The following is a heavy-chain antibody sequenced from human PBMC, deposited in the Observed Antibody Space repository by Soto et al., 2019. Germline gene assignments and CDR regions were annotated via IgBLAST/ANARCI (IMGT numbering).Heavy chain of an antibody. CDR3: ARGGGITIFGVVYYYGMDV. CDR1: GGTFSSYA. J-gene: IGHJ6*02. D-gene: IGHD3-3*01. CDR2: IIPIFGTA. Sequence: QVQLVQSGAEVKKPGSSVKVSCKASGGTFSSYAISWVRQAPGQGLEWMGGIIPIFGTANYAQKFQGRVTSTADESTSTAYMELSSLRSEDTAVYYCARGGGITIFGVVYYYGMDVWGQGTTVTVSS. V-gene: IGHV1-69*12.